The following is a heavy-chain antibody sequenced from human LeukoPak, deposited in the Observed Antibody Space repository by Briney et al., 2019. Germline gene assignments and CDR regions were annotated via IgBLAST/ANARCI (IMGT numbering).Heavy chain of an antibody. CDR3: ARGIYCSGGSCYSSSIQH. Sequence: SETLSLTCTVSGGSISSYHWSWIRQPPGKGLEWIGEINHSGSTNYNPSLKSRVTISVDTSKNQFSLKLSSVTAADTAVYYCARGIYCSGGSCYSSSIQHWGQGTLVTVSS. CDR2: INHSGST. D-gene: IGHD2-15*01. V-gene: IGHV4-34*01. J-gene: IGHJ1*01. CDR1: GGSISSYH.